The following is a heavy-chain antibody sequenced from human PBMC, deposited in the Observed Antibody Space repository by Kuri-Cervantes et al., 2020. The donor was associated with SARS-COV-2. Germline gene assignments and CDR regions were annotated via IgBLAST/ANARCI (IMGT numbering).Heavy chain of an antibody. CDR1: GGTFSRYA. CDR2: INPNSGGT. J-gene: IGHJ4*02. D-gene: IGHD2-2*01. Sequence: ASVKVSCKASGGTFSRYAISWVRQAPGQGLEWMGWINPNSGGTNYAQKFQGRVTMTRDTSISTAYMELSRLRSDDTAVYYCARDQGYQLLFSLDYWGQGTLVTVSS. CDR3: ARDQGYQLLFSLDY. V-gene: IGHV1-2*02.